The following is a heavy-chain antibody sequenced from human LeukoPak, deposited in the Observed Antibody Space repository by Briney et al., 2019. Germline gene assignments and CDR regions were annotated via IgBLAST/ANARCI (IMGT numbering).Heavy chain of an antibody. CDR1: GYTFTDYY. D-gene: IGHD6-19*01. Sequence: GASVKVSCKASGYTFTDYYMHWVRQAPGQGLEWMGWINPNSGGTNYAQKSQGRVTMTRDTSISTAYMELSRLRSDDTAVYYCVFLGTVIAVAGGDRAFDIWGQGTMVTVSS. V-gene: IGHV1-2*02. CDR3: VFLGTVIAVAGGDRAFDI. J-gene: IGHJ3*02. CDR2: INPNSGGT.